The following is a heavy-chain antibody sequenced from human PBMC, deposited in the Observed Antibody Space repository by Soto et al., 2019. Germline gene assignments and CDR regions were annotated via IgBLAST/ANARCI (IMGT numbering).Heavy chain of an antibody. CDR2: LYWDDDN. CDR1: GFSLRTNGVG. V-gene: IGHV2-5*02. J-gene: IGHJ3*02. Sequence: QITLKESGPTLVKPTQALTLTCTFSGFSLRTNGVGVGWILQPQGKALECLALLYWDDDNRYNPSLKSRLTLSHETYKSQVVLTLTNVDPADTATYYCAHNPPHDSGAFDIWGQGTIVTVSS. CDR3: AHNPPHDSGAFDI. D-gene: IGHD6-19*01.